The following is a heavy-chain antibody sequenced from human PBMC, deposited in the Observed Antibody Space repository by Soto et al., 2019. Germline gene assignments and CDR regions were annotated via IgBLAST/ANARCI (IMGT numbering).Heavy chain of an antibody. CDR3: AKDRSHMQYFDY. Sequence: GGSLRLSCAASGFTFSSYGMHWVRQAPGKGLEWVAVIWYDGSNKYYADSVKGRFTISRDNSKNTLYLQMNSLRAEDTAVYYCAKDRSHMQYFDYWGQGTLVTVSS. V-gene: IGHV3-33*06. CDR2: IWYDGSNK. J-gene: IGHJ4*02. CDR1: GFTFSSYG.